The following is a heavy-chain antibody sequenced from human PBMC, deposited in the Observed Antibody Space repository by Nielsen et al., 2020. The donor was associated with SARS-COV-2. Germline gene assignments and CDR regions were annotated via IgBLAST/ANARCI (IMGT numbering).Heavy chain of an antibody. Sequence: WVRQAPGQGLEWMGWMNPNSGNTGYAQKFRGRVTMTRNTSISTAYMELSSLRSEDTAVYYCARGRTRRLRVVEVAATSYYMDVWGKGTTVTVSS. J-gene: IGHJ6*03. V-gene: IGHV1-8*01. CDR2: MNPNSGNT. D-gene: IGHD2-15*01. CDR3: ARGRTRRLRVVEVAATSYYMDV.